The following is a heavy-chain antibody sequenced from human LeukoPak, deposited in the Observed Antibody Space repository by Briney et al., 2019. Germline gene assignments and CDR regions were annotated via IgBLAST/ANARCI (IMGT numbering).Heavy chain of an antibody. CDR3: AKEGLDS. CDR2: IXXXXGXX. J-gene: IGHJ4*02. CDR1: GFTFSSYV. V-gene: IGHV3-23*01. Sequence: GGSLRLSCAASGFTFSSYVMSWVRQAPGKGLXWXSSIXXXXGXXXXXXSXXXXXTISRDNSKNTLYLQMNSLRAEDTAVNYCAKEGLDSWGQGTLVTVSS.